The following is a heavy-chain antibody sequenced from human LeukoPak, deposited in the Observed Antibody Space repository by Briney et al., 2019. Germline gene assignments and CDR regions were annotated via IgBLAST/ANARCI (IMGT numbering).Heavy chain of an antibody. CDR3: ARGRSITLLRGVAMSDGFDI. Sequence: PGGSLRLSCAASGFTFSNYGTNWVRQAPGKGLEWVSFTDTSGRYVYYGDSVKGRFTISRDNAKNLLFLQMNGLRAEDTALYYCARGRSITLLRGVAMSDGFDIWGQGAMVAVSS. D-gene: IGHD3-10*01. CDR2: TDTSGRYV. J-gene: IGHJ3*02. V-gene: IGHV3-21*06. CDR1: GFTFSNYG.